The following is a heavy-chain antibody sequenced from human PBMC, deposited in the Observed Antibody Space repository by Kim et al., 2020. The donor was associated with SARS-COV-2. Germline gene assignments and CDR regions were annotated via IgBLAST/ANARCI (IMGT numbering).Heavy chain of an antibody. V-gene: IGHV3-7*01. Sequence: GGSLRLSCAASGFTFSSYWMTWVRQAPGKGLEWVANIKQDGNQKYYVDSVKGRFTISRDNAKNSLYLQMTSLRAEDTAVYYCARDGDLYSSGKDAFDIWGRGTMVTVSS. D-gene: IGHD6-19*01. CDR3: ARDGDLYSSGKDAFDI. J-gene: IGHJ3*02. CDR2: IKQDGNQK. CDR1: GFTFSSYW.